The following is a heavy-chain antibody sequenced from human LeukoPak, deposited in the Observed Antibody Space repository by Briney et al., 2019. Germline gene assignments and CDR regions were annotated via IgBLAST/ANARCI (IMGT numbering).Heavy chain of an antibody. V-gene: IGHV1-18*01. D-gene: IGHD1-7*01. CDR2: ISAYNGNT. Sequence: GASVKVSCKASGYTFTSYGISWVRQAPGQGLEWMGWISAYNGNTNYAQKLQGRVTMTTDTSTSTAYMELRSLRSDDTAVYYCARARILTMYNWNSGDYFDYWGQGTLVTVSS. J-gene: IGHJ4*02. CDR1: GYTFTSYG. CDR3: ARARILTMYNWNSGDYFDY.